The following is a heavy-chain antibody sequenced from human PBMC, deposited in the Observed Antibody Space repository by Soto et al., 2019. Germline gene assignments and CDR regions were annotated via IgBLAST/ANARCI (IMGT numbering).Heavy chain of an antibody. V-gene: IGHV1-3*01. Sequence: QVQLVQSGAEVKKPGASVKVSCTASGYTFTSYAMHWVRQPPGQRLEWMGWINAGNGNTKYSQKFQGRVTITRDTSASTAYMELSSLRSEDTAVYYCAREGGGNPCIHWGQGTLVTVSS. CDR3: AREGGGNPCIH. J-gene: IGHJ4*02. D-gene: IGHD2-15*01. CDR1: GYTFTSYA. CDR2: INAGNGNT.